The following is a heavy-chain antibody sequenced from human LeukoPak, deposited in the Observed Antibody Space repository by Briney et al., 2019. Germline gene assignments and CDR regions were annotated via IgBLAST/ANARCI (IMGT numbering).Heavy chain of an antibody. CDR2: ISDTSGST. J-gene: IGHJ4*02. Sequence: GGSMRLSRAVSGITLSNYGMSWVRQAPGKGLGWVAGISDTSGSTNYADSVRGRFTISRDNPKNTLYLQMNSLRAEDTAVYFCAKRGVVIRVILVGFHKQAYYFDSWGQGALVT. D-gene: IGHD3-22*01. V-gene: IGHV3-23*01. CDR1: GITLSNYG. CDR3: AKRGVVIRVILVGFHKQAYYFDS.